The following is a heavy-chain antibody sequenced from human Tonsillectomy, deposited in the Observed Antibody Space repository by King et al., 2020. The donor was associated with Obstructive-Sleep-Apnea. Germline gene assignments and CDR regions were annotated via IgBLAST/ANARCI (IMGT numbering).Heavy chain of an antibody. D-gene: IGHD2-8*01. CDR3: ARDFIMGGSQGWFDP. CDR2: ISPISGET. Sequence: VQLVQSGAEVKKPGASVKLSCRASGYTFTEYYLHWVRQAPGQGPECMGWISPISGETKYVEKFEGRATVTRDTSINTVYLERSSLTSDATAVYYCARDFIMGGSQGWFDPWGQGTLVTVPS. V-gene: IGHV1-2*02. J-gene: IGHJ5*02. CDR1: GYTFTEYY.